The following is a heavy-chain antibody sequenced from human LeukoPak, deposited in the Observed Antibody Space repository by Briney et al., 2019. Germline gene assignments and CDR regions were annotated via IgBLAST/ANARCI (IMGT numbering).Heavy chain of an antibody. CDR2: VHHSANT. J-gene: IGHJ5*02. V-gene: IGHV4-38-2*01. Sequence: SETLSLACAMSGYSITAGEYWASIRQSPGKGLEWLGSVHHSANTFPNPSLKSRLTISVDTSKNQFSLRLWSVTAADTAIYFCARQGINSVTNSAYCSWGEETLVTVSP. D-gene: IGHD4-17*01. CDR3: ARQGINSVTNSAYCS. CDR1: GYSITAGEY.